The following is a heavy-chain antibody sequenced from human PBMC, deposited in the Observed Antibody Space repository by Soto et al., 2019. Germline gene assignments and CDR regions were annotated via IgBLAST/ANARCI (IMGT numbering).Heavy chain of an antibody. V-gene: IGHV3-23*01. D-gene: IGHD2-2*01. CDR1: GFTFSSYA. J-gene: IGHJ6*02. CDR3: AKGGYGYCSSTSCHYYYYGMDV. CDR2: ISGSGGST. Sequence: EVQLLESGGGLVQPGGSLRLSCAASGFTFSSYAMSWVRQAPGKGLDWVSAISGSGGSTYSADSVKGRFTIYRDNSKNSLYLQMNSLRAEDTAVYYCAKGGYGYCSSTSCHYYYYGMDVWGQGTTVTVSS.